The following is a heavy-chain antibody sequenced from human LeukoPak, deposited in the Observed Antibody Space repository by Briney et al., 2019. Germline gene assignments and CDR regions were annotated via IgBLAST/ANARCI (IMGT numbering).Heavy chain of an antibody. V-gene: IGHV1-2*02. CDR1: GYTFTGYY. D-gene: IGHD5-18*01. J-gene: IGHJ3*02. CDR2: SNPNSGGT. Sequence: ASVKVSCKASGYTFTGYYMHWVRQAPGQGLEWMGWSNPNSGGTNYAQKFQGRVTMTRDTSISTAYMELSRLRSDDTAVYYCARGRGYSYGFLDDDAFDIWGQGTMVTVSS. CDR3: ARGRGYSYGFLDDDAFDI.